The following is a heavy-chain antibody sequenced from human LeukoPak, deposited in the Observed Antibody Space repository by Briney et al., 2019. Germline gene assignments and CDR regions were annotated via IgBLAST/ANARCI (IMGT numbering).Heavy chain of an antibody. J-gene: IGHJ1*01. CDR3: AKDLPKITIFRAIQD. V-gene: IGHV3-48*03. CDR2: ISSSAGTT. Sequence: PGGSLRLSCAASGFTFSSYEMNWVRQAPGKGLEWVSYISSSAGTTYYADSVKGRFTISRDNSKNTLYLQMNSLRAEDAAVYYCAKDLPKITIFRAIQDWGQGTLVSVSS. D-gene: IGHD3-3*01. CDR1: GFTFSSYE.